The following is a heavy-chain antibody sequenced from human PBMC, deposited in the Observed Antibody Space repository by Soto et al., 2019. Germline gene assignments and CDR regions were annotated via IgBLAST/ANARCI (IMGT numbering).Heavy chain of an antibody. CDR1: GFTFSSFA. CDR3: ARAPTTRFDY. J-gene: IGHJ4*02. Sequence: GGSLRLSCAASGFTFSSFAMHWVRQPPGKGPQWVASISSDGNNKYYADSVKGRFTISRDNSKNTLYVQMNSLRGEDTAVYYCARAPTTRFDYWGQGTPVTVSS. D-gene: IGHD4-17*01. V-gene: IGHV3-30*01. CDR2: ISSDGNNK.